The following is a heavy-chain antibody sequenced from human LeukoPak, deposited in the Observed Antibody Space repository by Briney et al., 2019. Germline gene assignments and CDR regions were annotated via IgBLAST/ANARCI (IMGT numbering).Heavy chain of an antibody. CDR3: AIEGELSPFDP. J-gene: IGHJ5*02. V-gene: IGHV1-69*05. Sequence: ASVKVSCKASGGTFSSYAISWVRQAPGQGLEWMGGIIPIFGTANYAQKFQGRVTITTDESMSTAYMELSSLRSEDTAVYYCAIEGELSPFDPWGQGTLVTVSS. CDR2: IIPIFGTA. CDR1: GGTFSSYA. D-gene: IGHD1-7*01.